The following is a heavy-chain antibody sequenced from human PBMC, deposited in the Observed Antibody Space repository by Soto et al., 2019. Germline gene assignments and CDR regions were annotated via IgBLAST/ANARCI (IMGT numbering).Heavy chain of an antibody. CDR2: ISAYNGNT. Sequence: ASVKVSCKASGYTFTSYGISWVRQAPGQGLEWMGWISAYNGNTNYAQKLQGRVTMTTDTSTSTAYMELRSLRSEDTAVYYCARGIVQLWFLRTWFDPWGQGTLVTVSS. J-gene: IGHJ5*02. D-gene: IGHD5-18*01. CDR3: ARGIVQLWFLRTWFDP. V-gene: IGHV1-18*01. CDR1: GYTFTSYG.